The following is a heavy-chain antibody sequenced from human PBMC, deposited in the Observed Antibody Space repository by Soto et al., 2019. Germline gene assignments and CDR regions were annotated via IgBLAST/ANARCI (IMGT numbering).Heavy chain of an antibody. CDR2: ILSSDEK. V-gene: IGHV2-26*01. Sequence: QVTLKESGTVLVKPTETLTLTCTVSGFSLRNARMGVSWIRQPPGKALEWLAHILSSDEKSYNTSLKGRVTLSKDTSKSQVVLTMTYGDPVDTATYFCARMLAVNYYYYDVDVWGEGTTVTVSS. CDR3: ARMLAVNYYYYDVDV. CDR1: GFSLRNARMG. J-gene: IGHJ6*02. D-gene: IGHD3-22*01.